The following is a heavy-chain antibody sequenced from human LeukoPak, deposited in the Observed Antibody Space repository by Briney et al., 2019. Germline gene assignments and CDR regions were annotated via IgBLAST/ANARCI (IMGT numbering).Heavy chain of an antibody. V-gene: IGHV5-51*01. Sequence: GESLKISCKGSGYSFTSYWIGWVCQMPGKGLEWMGIIYPTDSNTKYSPSFQGQVTISADKSINTAFLQWSSLKASDTAMYYCATTYYFDSTFMDVWGQGTTVTVSS. D-gene: IGHD3-22*01. CDR1: GYSFTSYW. J-gene: IGHJ6*02. CDR2: IYPTDSNT. CDR3: ATTYYFDSTFMDV.